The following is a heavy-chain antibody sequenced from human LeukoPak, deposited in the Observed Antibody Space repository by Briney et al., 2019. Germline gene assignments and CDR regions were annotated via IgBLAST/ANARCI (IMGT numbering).Heavy chain of an antibody. D-gene: IGHD5-12*01. J-gene: IGHJ6*03. V-gene: IGHV1-18*01. Sequence: ISAYNGNTNYAQKLQGRVTMTTDTSTSTAYMELRSLRSDDTAVYYCARSGYDDYYYYYMDVWGKGTTXTV. CDR2: ISAYNGNT. CDR3: ARSGYDDYYYYYMDV.